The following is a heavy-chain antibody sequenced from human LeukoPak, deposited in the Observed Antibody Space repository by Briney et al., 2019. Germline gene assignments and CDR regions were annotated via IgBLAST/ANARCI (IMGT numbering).Heavy chain of an antibody. CDR1: GGSISSDVYY. V-gene: IGHV4-61*02. CDR2: IYASGST. CDR3: AGTRRYCSGGSCYNWFDP. J-gene: IGHJ5*02. Sequence: SETLSLTCTVSGGSISSDVYYWSWIRQPAGKGLEWIGRIYASGSTTSNSSLKSRVTISIDTSKNQFSLKLTSVTAADTAVYYCAGTRRYCSGGSCYNWFDPWGQGTLVTVSS. D-gene: IGHD2-15*01.